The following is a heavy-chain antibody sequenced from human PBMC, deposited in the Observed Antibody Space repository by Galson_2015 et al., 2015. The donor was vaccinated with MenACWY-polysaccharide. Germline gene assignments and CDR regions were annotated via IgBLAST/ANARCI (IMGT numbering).Heavy chain of an antibody. V-gene: IGHV2-5*02. Sequence: PALVKHTQSLTLTCTFSGFSLSTSAAGVGWIRQPPGKALEWLALLFWADDKRYSPSLKSRLTITKDTSKNQVVLTMPNMDPVDTATYYCAHREYSSGWNWFDPWGQGTLVTVSS. CDR1: GFSLSTSAAG. CDR2: LFWADDK. CDR3: AHREYSSGWNWFDP. J-gene: IGHJ5*02. D-gene: IGHD6-19*01.